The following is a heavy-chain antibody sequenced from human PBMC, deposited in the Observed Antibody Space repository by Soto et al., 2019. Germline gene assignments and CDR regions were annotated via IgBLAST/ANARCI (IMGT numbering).Heavy chain of an antibody. Sequence: QVHLVQSGAEVKKPGASVKVSCKASGYTFTSYGITWVRQAPGQGLEWMGWISAHNGNTDYAQKLQGRVIVTRDTSTSTAYMERRSLGSDDTAVYYCARGRYGDYWGQGALVTVSS. V-gene: IGHV1-18*01. CDR3: ARGRYGDY. CDR1: GYTFTSYG. D-gene: IGHD1-1*01. J-gene: IGHJ4*02. CDR2: ISAHNGNT.